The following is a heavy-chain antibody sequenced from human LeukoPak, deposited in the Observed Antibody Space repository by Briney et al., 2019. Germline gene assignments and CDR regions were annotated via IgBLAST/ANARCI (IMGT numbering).Heavy chain of an antibody. J-gene: IGHJ4*02. CDR3: ATGNWRRWFGEPPFDY. V-gene: IGHV1-24*01. Sequence: ASVNVSCQVTGYTLTELSMHWVRQAPGKGLEWMGGFDPEDGETIYAQKFQGRVTMTEDTSTDTAYMELSSLRSEDTAVYYCATGNWRRWFGEPPFDYWGQGSLVPVSS. CDR1: GYTLTELS. D-gene: IGHD3-10*01. CDR2: FDPEDGET.